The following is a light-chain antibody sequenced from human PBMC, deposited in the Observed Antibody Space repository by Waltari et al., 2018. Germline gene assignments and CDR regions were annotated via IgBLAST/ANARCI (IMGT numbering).Light chain of an antibody. CDR1: QSISNL. V-gene: IGKV1-5*03. CDR2: KAS. Sequence: IQMNQSPSTLSASVGDRVTITCRASQSISNLLAWYQQKPGKAPKYLISKASNLESGVQSRFSGSGSGTEFTLTISSLQPDDFASYYCQQYNGRFGQGTKVEMK. J-gene: IGKJ1*01. CDR3: QQYNGR.